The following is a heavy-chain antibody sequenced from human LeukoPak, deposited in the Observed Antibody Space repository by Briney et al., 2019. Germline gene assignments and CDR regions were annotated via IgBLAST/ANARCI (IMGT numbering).Heavy chain of an antibody. CDR3: ARDQDYGYSSGWYSFYYYYYYMDV. V-gene: IGHV1-2*02. CDR1: GYTFTGYY. D-gene: IGHD6-19*01. J-gene: IGHJ6*03. Sequence: ASVKVSCKASGYTFTGYYMHWVRQAPGQGLEWMGWINPNSGGTNYAQKFQGRVTMTRDTSISTAYMELSRLRSDDTAVYYCARDQDYGYSSGWYSFYYYYYYMDVWGKGTTVTVSS. CDR2: INPNSGGT.